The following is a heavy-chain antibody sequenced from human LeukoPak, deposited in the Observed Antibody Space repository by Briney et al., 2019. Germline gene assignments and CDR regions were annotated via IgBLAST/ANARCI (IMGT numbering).Heavy chain of an antibody. D-gene: IGHD3-9*01. V-gene: IGHV1-2*02. CDR1: GYTFNDYY. Sequence: ASVKVSCKASGYTFNDYYMHWGRQAPGQGLEWMGRINPDSGGTDYAQKFQGRVTMTRDTSITTAYMDLDRLRSDDTAVYYCARLGENGLLTGYFYPWGQGTLVTVSS. CDR3: ARLGENGLLTGYFYP. CDR2: INPDSGGT. J-gene: IGHJ5*02.